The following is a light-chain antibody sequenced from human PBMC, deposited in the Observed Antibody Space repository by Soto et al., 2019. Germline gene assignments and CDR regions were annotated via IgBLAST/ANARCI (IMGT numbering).Light chain of an antibody. Sequence: EIVLTQSPATLSLSPGERSTLSCRASQSVISYLAWYQQKPCQAPRLLIYDASNRATGIPARFSGSGSGTAFTLTISSLDPEDFAVYDCQQRSNWLYTFGQGTKMEIK. J-gene: IGKJ2*01. V-gene: IGKV3-11*01. CDR1: QSVISY. CDR3: QQRSNWLYT. CDR2: DAS.